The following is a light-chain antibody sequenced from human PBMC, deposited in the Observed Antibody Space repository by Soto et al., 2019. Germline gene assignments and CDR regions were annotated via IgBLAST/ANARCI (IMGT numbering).Light chain of an antibody. J-gene: IGKJ1*01. CDR2: AAS. V-gene: IGKV1-27*01. Sequence: DIPMTQSPSSLSASVGDRVTITCRASQGIIDYVAWFQQKPGKAPKLLIYAASTLQSGVPSRFSGSGAGTDFTLTISSLQPADASTYYCQKYNTAPQTCGPGTKVEIK. CDR3: QKYNTAPQT. CDR1: QGIIDY.